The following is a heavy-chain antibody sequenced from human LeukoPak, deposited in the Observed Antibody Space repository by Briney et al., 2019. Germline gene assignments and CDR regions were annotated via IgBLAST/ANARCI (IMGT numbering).Heavy chain of an antibody. Sequence: GGSLRLSCVASGFTFSRYWMNWVRRTPGKGLERLTNLSQDGSEKHYADSVEGRFTVSRDNAKNSQYLQMNSLRDEDTGVYYCATQSRSTSWNYWGQGTLVTVSS. D-gene: IGHD1-1*01. CDR2: LSQDGSEK. J-gene: IGHJ4*02. CDR1: GFTFSRYW. CDR3: ATQSRSTSWNY. V-gene: IGHV3-7*01.